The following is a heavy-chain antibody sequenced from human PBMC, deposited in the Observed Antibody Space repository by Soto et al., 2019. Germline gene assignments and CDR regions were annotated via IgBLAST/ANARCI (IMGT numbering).Heavy chain of an antibody. CDR1: GFTFSTYG. J-gene: IGHJ4*02. CDR3: ARDYCGGDCYSLDY. D-gene: IGHD2-21*02. Sequence: QSGGSLRLSCAASGFTFSTYGIHWVRQAPGKGLEWVAVIWYDGSKKYYADSLKGRFSISRDNSKNTLYLQMNSLRAEDTAVYYCARDYCGGDCYSLDYWGQGTLVTVSS. CDR2: IWYDGSKK. V-gene: IGHV3-33*01.